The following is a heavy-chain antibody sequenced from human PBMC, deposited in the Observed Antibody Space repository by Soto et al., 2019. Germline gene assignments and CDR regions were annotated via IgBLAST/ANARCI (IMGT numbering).Heavy chain of an antibody. Sequence: GESLKISCKGSGDRFTSYCSSWVRQMPGKGLEWMGRIDPSDSYTNYSPSFQGHVTISADKSISTAYLQWSSLKASDTAMYYCALPSSWSPYGMDVWGQATTVTVSS. CDR2: IDPSDSYT. J-gene: IGHJ6*02. CDR3: ALPSSWSPYGMDV. V-gene: IGHV5-10-1*01. CDR1: GDRFTSYC. D-gene: IGHD6-13*01.